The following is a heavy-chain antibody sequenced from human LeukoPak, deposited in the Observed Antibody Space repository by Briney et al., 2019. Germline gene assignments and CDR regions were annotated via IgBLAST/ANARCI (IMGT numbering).Heavy chain of an antibody. Sequence: PGGSLRLSCAASGFTFSSYGMHWVRQAPGKGLEWVAVIWYDGSNKYYADSVKGRFTISRDNSKNTLYLQMNSLRAEDTAVYYCARGRYYDSSGPLGYYFDYWGQGTPVTVSS. J-gene: IGHJ4*02. CDR3: ARGRYYDSSGPLGYYFDY. CDR2: IWYDGSNK. CDR1: GFTFSSYG. V-gene: IGHV3-33*01. D-gene: IGHD3-22*01.